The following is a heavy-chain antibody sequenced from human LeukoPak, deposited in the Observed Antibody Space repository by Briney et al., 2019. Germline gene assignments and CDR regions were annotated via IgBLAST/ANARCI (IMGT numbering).Heavy chain of an antibody. CDR1: GFTFSNYE. Sequence: GGSLRLSCAASGFTFSNYEMNWVRQAPGKGLECVSYISSSGRTIYYADSVKGRFTISRDNAKNSLYLQMNSLRAEDTAVYYCARAYYGSGSYKAYFDPWGQGTLVTVSS. V-gene: IGHV3-48*03. CDR3: ARAYYGSGSYKAYFDP. J-gene: IGHJ5*02. D-gene: IGHD3-10*01. CDR2: ISSSGRTI.